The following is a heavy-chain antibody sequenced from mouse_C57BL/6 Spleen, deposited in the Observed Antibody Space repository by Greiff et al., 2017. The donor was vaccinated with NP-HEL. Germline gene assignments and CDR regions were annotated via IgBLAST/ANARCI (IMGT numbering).Heavy chain of an antibody. Sequence: QVQLQPPGAELVRPGTSVKLSCKASGYTFTSYWMHWVKQRPGQGLEWIGVIVPSDSYTNYNLKFKGKATLTVDTSSSTAYMQLSSLTSEDSAVYYCARGGFITTYYFDYWGQGTTLTVSS. CDR2: IVPSDSYT. CDR1: GYTFTSYW. J-gene: IGHJ2*01. D-gene: IGHD1-1*01. CDR3: ARGGFITTYYFDY. V-gene: IGHV1-59*01.